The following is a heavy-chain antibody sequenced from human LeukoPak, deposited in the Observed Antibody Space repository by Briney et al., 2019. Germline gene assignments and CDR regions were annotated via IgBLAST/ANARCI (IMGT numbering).Heavy chain of an antibody. CDR2: LKSYKDGGTT. D-gene: IGHD6-19*01. CDR3: AKLPVSYSSGWSNFDY. J-gene: IGHJ4*02. V-gene: IGHV3-15*01. Sequence: GGSLRLSCAASGFNFRQAWMSWVRQAPGKGLEWVGRLKSYKDGGTTDYAAPVKGRFIISRDDSKSTLYLQMNSLRAEDTAVYYCAKLPVSYSSGWSNFDYWGQGTLVTVSS. CDR1: GFNFRQAW.